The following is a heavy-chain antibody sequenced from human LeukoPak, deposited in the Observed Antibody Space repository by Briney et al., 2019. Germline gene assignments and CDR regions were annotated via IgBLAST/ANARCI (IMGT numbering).Heavy chain of an antibody. CDR1: GGSISSYY. CDR3: ARVIPKMATIYSDAFDI. V-gene: IGHV4-4*07. Sequence: SETLSLTCTVSGGSISSYYWSWIRQPAGKGLEWIGRIYTSGSTNYNPSLKSRVTMSVDTSKNQFSLKLSSVTAADTAVYYCARVIPKMATIYSDAFDIWGQGTMVTVSS. J-gene: IGHJ3*02. D-gene: IGHD5-12*01. CDR2: IYTSGST.